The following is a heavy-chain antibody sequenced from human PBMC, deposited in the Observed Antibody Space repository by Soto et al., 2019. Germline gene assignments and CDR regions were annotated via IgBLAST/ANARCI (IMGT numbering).Heavy chain of an antibody. J-gene: IGHJ4*02. Sequence: GGSLRLSCAASGFTFSSYAMSWVRQAPGKRLEWVSAISGSGGSTYYADSVKGRFTISRDNSKNTLYLQMNSLRAEDTAVYYCATSGDFWSGYLSFDYWGQGTLVTVSS. V-gene: IGHV3-23*01. CDR2: ISGSGGST. CDR1: GFTFSSYA. D-gene: IGHD3-3*01. CDR3: ATSGDFWSGYLSFDY.